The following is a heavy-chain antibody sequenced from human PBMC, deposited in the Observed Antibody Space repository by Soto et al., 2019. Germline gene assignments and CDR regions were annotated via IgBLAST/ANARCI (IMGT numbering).Heavy chain of an antibody. CDR2: INAGNGNT. CDR1: GYTFTSYA. D-gene: IGHD2-15*01. J-gene: IGHJ6*02. Sequence: ASVKVSCKASGYTFTSYAMHWVRQAPGQRLEWMGWINAGNGNTKYSQKFQGRVTITRDTSASTAYMELSSLRSEDTAVYYCARDGAVYCSGGSCYLIGMDVWGQGTTVTVSS. CDR3: ARDGAVYCSGGSCYLIGMDV. V-gene: IGHV1-3*01.